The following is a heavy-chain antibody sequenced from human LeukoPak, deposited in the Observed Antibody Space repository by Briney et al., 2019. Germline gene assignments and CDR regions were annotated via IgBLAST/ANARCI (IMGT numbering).Heavy chain of an antibody. V-gene: IGHV4-4*02. CDR2: IYHSGST. J-gene: IGHJ5*02. Sequence: PSETLSLTCAVSGGSISSSNWWSWVRPPPGKGLEWIGEIYHSGSTNYNPSLKSRVTISVDKSKNQFFLKLSSVTAADTAVYYCARVLDSSSWKEENWFDPWGQGTLVTVSS. D-gene: IGHD6-13*01. CDR1: GGSISSSNW. CDR3: ARVLDSSSWKEENWFDP.